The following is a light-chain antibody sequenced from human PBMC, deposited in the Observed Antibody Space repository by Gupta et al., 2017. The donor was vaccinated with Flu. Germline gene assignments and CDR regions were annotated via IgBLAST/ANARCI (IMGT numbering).Light chain of an antibody. J-gene: IGLJ2*01. CDR3: QSADNSGSVVI. Sequence: YELTQPPSVSVSPGQTARITCSGNTLSNQYTYWYQQKPGQAPVLIIFKENERPSGIPERFSGSNSGTTVTLTISGVQAEDEAAYYCQSADNSGSVVIFGGGTRLTV. CDR2: KEN. V-gene: IGLV3-25*03. CDR1: TLSNQY.